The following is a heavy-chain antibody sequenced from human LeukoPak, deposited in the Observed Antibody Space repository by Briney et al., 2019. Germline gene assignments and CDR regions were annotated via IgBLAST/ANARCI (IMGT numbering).Heavy chain of an antibody. D-gene: IGHD1-26*01. V-gene: IGHV3-7*01. J-gene: IGHJ4*02. CDR2: MNIDGSEK. CDR3: ARDPVEWELLLDY. Sequence: PGGSLRLSCAASGFTFSNYWMGWVRQAPGKRLEWVANMNIDGSEKYYADSVKGRFSISRDNARNSVYLQMASLRVEDTAVYYCARDPVEWELLLDYWDQGTLVTVSP. CDR1: GFTFSNYW.